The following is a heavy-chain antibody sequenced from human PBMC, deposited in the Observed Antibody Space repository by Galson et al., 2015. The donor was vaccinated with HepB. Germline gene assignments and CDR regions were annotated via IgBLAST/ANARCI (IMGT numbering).Heavy chain of an antibody. CDR2: ISSSSSTI. J-gene: IGHJ4*02. Sequence: SLRLSCAASGFTFSSYSMNRVRQAPGKGLEWVSYISSSSSTIYYADSVKGRFTISRDNAKNSLYLQMNSLRAEDTAVYYCARDSRYCSSTSCYAVDFDYWGQGTLVTVSS. CDR3: ARDSRYCSSTSCYAVDFDY. V-gene: IGHV3-48*01. D-gene: IGHD2-2*01. CDR1: GFTFSSYS.